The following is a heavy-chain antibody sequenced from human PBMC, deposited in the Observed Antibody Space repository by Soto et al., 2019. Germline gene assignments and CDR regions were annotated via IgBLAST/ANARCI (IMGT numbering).Heavy chain of an antibody. CDR1: GDSVSSNSAA. D-gene: IGHD3-22*01. Sequence: SQTLSLTCAISGDSVSSNSAAWSWIRQSPSRGLEWLGRAYYRSKWYNDYAVSVKSRITINADTSKNQFSMQLNSVTPEDTAVYYCARDVRANYGSSGYYWNWLDPWGQGTLVTVSS. CDR2: AYYRSKWYN. V-gene: IGHV6-1*01. J-gene: IGHJ5*02. CDR3: ARDVRANYGSSGYYWNWLDP.